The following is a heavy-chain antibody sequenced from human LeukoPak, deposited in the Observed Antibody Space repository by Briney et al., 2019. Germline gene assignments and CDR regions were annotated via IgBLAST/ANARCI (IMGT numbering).Heavy chain of an antibody. CDR3: ARRGILTGYYFFDY. D-gene: IGHD3-9*01. J-gene: IGHJ4*02. CDR2: LSYTGNS. Sequence: SETLSLTCTISGGSISSSDPYWGWIRQPPGKGLEWIGCLSYTGNSYYNTSIRSRVTISADASKNQFSLKLSSVTAADTAVYYCARRGILTGYYFFDYWGQGTLVTVSS. V-gene: IGHV4-39*01. CDR1: GGSISSSDPY.